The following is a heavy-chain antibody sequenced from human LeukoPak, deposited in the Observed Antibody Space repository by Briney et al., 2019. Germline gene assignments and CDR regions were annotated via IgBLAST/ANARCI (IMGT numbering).Heavy chain of an antibody. V-gene: IGHV3-11*06. Sequence: GGSLRLSCAASGFTVSDYYMNWIRQAPGKGLEWVSYIDRSGTYTNYADSVKGRFTISRDNAKNSLYLQMNSLRAEDTAVYYCARDPTVGPIFIDYWGQGTLVTVSS. CDR2: IDRSGTYT. J-gene: IGHJ4*02. CDR1: GFTVSDYY. D-gene: IGHD1-26*01. CDR3: ARDPTVGPIFIDY.